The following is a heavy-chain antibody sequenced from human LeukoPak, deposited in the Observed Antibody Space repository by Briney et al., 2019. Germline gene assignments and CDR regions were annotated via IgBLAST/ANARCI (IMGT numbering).Heavy chain of an antibody. CDR3: TRVRVYYYDSSGYPDY. V-gene: IGHV3-49*04. CDR1: GFTFGDYA. CDR2: IRSKAYGGTT. D-gene: IGHD3-22*01. Sequence: GGSLTLSCTASGFTFGDYAMSWVRQAPGKGLEWVGFIRSKAYGGTTEYAASVKGRFTISRDDSKSIAYLQMNSLKTEDTAVYYCTRVRVYYYDSSGYPDYWGQGTLVTVSS. J-gene: IGHJ4*02.